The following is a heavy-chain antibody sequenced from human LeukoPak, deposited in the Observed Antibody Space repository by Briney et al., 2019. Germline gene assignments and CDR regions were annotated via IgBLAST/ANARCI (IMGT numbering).Heavy chain of an antibody. CDR3: ARGEQWLRTNNWFDP. CDR1: GGTFSSYA. Sequence: GASVKVSCKASGGTFSSYAISWVRQAPGQGLEWMGGIIPIFGTANYAQKFQGRVTITADKSTSTAYMELSSLRSEDTAVYYCARGEQWLRTNNWFDPWGQGTLVTVSS. V-gene: IGHV1-69*06. D-gene: IGHD6-19*01. J-gene: IGHJ5*02. CDR2: IIPIFGTA.